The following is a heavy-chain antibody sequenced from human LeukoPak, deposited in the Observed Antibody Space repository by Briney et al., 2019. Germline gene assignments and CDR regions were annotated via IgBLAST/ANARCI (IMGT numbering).Heavy chain of an antibody. CDR3: APGPGWFDP. D-gene: IGHD7-27*01. Sequence: ASVKVPCKASGYTFTGYYMHWVRQAPGQGLEWMGRINPNSSGTNYVQKFQGRVTMTRDTSISTAYMELSRLASDDTAVYYCAPGPGWFDPWGQGTLVTVSS. CDR2: INPNSSGT. CDR1: GYTFTGYY. J-gene: IGHJ5*02. V-gene: IGHV1-2*06.